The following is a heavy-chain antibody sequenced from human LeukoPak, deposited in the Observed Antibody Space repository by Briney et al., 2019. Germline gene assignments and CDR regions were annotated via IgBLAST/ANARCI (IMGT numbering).Heavy chain of an antibody. J-gene: IGHJ6*03. CDR3: ARDSPTYCSSTSCRFHYYMDV. D-gene: IGHD2-2*01. CDR1: GGSFSGYY. Sequence: PSETLPLTCAVYGGSFSGYYWSWIRQPPGKGLEWIGEINHSGSTNYNPSLKSRVTISVDTSKNQFSLKLSSVTAADTAVYYCARDSPTYCSSTSCRFHYYMDVWGKGTTVTASS. CDR2: INHSGST. V-gene: IGHV4-34*01.